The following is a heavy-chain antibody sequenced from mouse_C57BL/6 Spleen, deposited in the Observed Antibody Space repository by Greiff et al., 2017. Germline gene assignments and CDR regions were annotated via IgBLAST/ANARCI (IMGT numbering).Heavy chain of an antibody. J-gene: IGHJ2*01. CDR1: GYTFTSYW. Sequence: QVQLKQSGAELVMPGASVKLSCKASGYTFTSYWMHWVKQRPGQGLEWIGEIYPSDSYTNYNQKFKGKSTLTVDKSSSTAYMPLSSLTSEDSAFYKSDSTYDYGVDYWGQGTTLTVSS. D-gene: IGHD2-4*01. V-gene: IGHV1-69*01. CDR3: DSTYDYGVDY. CDR2: IYPSDSYT.